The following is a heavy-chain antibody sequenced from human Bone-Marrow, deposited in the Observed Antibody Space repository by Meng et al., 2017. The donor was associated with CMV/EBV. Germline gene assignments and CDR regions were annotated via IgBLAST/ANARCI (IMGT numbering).Heavy chain of an antibody. D-gene: IGHD3-9*01. CDR1: GFTFSSYG. CDR3: AKDDYDILTGYGINGMDV. Sequence: GGSLRLSCAASGFTFSSYGMHWVRQAPGKGLEWVAFIRYDGSNKYYADSVKGRFTISRDNSKNTLYLQMNSLRAEDTAVYYCAKDDYDILTGYGINGMDVWGQGTTVTGYS. CDR2: IRYDGSNK. V-gene: IGHV3-30*02. J-gene: IGHJ6*01.